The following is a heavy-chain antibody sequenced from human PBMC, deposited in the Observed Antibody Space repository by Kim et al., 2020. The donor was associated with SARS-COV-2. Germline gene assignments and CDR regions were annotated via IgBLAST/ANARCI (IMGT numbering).Heavy chain of an antibody. CDR2: INHSGST. V-gene: IGHV4-34*01. CDR3: ARDNCSGGSCFSWWFDP. CDR1: GGSFSGYY. Sequence: SETLSLTCAVYGGSFSGYYWSWIRQPPGKGLEWIGEINHSGSTNYNPSLKSRVTISVDTSKNQFSLTLSSVTAADTAVYYCARDNCSGGSCFSWWFDPWGQGTLVTVSS. D-gene: IGHD2-15*01. J-gene: IGHJ5*02.